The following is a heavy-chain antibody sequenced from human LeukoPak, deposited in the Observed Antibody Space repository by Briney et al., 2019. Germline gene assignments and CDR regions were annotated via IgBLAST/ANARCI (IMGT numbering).Heavy chain of an antibody. CDR1: GGSFSGYY. D-gene: IGHD2-15*01. V-gene: IGHV4-34*01. J-gene: IGHJ3*02. CDR3: ARDQDSGYCSGGSCYAAFDI. Sequence: PSETLSLTCAVYGGSFSGYYWSWIRQPPGKGLEWIGEINHSGSTNYNPSLKSRVTISVDTSKNQFSLKLSSVTAADTAVYYCARDQDSGYCSGGSCYAAFDIRGQGTMVTVSS. CDR2: INHSGST.